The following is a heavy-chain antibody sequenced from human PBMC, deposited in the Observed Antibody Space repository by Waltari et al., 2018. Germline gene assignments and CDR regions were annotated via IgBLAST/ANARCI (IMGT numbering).Heavy chain of an antibody. CDR2: IIPIFGTA. CDR3: AREDSSSPKNEWFDP. V-gene: IGHV1-69*01. J-gene: IGHJ5*02. Sequence: QVQLVQSGAEVKKPGSSVKVSCKASGGTFSSYAISWVRQAPGQGLEWMGGIIPIFGTANYAQKVQGRVTITADESTITDYMELSSLRSEDTAVYYCAREDSSSPKNEWFDPWGQGTLVTVSS. CDR1: GGTFSSYA. D-gene: IGHD6-13*01.